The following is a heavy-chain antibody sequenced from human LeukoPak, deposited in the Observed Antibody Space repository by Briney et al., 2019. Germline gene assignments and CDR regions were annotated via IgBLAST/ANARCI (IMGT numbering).Heavy chain of an antibody. CDR2: ISGSSTYI. J-gene: IGHJ6*02. CDR1: GFTFDDYA. V-gene: IGHV3-21*01. Sequence: KTGGCLRLSCAASGFTFDDYAMHWVRQAPGKGLEWVSSISGSSTYIYYADSVKGRFTISRDNAKNSLYLQMNSLRAEDTAVYYCARETLRGYCSGGSCTYYGMDVWGQGTTVTVSS. CDR3: ARETLRGYCSGGSCTYYGMDV. D-gene: IGHD2-15*01.